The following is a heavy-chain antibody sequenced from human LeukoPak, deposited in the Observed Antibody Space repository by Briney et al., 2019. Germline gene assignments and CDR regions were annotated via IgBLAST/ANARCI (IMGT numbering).Heavy chain of an antibody. Sequence: PSETLSLTCTVSGGSISSGGYYWSWIRQHPGKGLEWIEYIYYSGSTYYNPSLKSRVTISVDTSKNQFSLKLSSVTAADTAVYYCAKLGEAVAGAQYYYYGMDVWGQGTTVTVSS. CDR3: AKLGEAVAGAQYYYYGMDV. J-gene: IGHJ6*02. D-gene: IGHD6-19*01. CDR2: IYYSGST. V-gene: IGHV4-31*03. CDR1: GGSISSGGYY.